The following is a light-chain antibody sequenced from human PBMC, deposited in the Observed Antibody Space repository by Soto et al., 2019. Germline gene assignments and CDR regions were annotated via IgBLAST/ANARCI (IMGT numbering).Light chain of an antibody. CDR1: QGISSF. V-gene: IGKV1-9*01. J-gene: IGKJ4*01. CDR2: AAS. CDR3: QQVKSYPLN. Sequence: DIQLTQSPSFLSASVGDRVTITCRASQGISSFLAWYQQQPGKAPNFLIYAASTLQSGVPSRFSGSGSGTEFTLTISSLQPEDFATYYCQQVKSYPLNFGGGTKVEIK.